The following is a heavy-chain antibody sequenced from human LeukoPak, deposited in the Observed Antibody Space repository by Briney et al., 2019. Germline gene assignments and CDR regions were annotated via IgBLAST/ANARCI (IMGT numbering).Heavy chain of an antibody. J-gene: IGHJ6*03. CDR3: ARDPYSGSYGNYYYYFMDV. Sequence: GGSLRLSCAASGFTFSSYEMNWVRQAPGKGLDWVSYISNSGRTIYYADSVKGRFTISRDNAKNSLYLQMNSLRAEDTAVYYCARDPYSGSYGNYYYYFMDVWGKGTTVTISS. CDR1: GFTFSSYE. D-gene: IGHD1-26*01. V-gene: IGHV3-48*03. CDR2: ISNSGRTI.